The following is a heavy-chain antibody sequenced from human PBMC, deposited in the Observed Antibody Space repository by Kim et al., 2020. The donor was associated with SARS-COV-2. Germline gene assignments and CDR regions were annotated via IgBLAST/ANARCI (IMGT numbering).Heavy chain of an antibody. D-gene: IGHD3-10*01. CDR2: ISAYNGNT. V-gene: IGHV1-18*01. J-gene: IGHJ6*02. Sequence: ASVKVSCKASGYTFTSYGISWVRQAPGQGLEWMGWISAYNGNTNYAQKLQGRVTMTTDTSTSTAYMELRSLRSDDTAVYYCARDRAHLVLLLFGGEMDVWGQVATVTVSS. CDR1: GYTFTSYG. CDR3: ARDRAHLVLLLFGGEMDV.